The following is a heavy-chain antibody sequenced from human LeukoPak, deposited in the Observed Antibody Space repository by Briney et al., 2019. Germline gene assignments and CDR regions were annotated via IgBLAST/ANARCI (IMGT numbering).Heavy chain of an antibody. CDR3: ARATDYGDPRGFDY. J-gene: IGHJ4*02. V-gene: IGHV4-30-4*01. D-gene: IGHD4-17*01. CDR1: GGSISSGDYY. CDR2: IYYSGST. Sequence: SETLSLTCTVSGGSISSGDYYWRWIRQPPGKGLEWIGYIYYSGSTYYNPSLKSRVTISVDTSKNQFSLKLSSVTAADTAVYYCARATDYGDPRGFDYWGQGTLVTVSS.